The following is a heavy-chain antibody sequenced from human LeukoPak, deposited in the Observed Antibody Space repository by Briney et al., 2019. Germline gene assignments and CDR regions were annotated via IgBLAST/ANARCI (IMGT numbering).Heavy chain of an antibody. D-gene: IGHD3-22*01. CDR2: INPSGGST. CDR1: GYTFTSYY. V-gene: IGHV1-46*01. Sequence: ASVKVSCKASGYTFTSYYMHWVRQAPGQGLEWMGIINPSGGSTSYAQKFQVRVTMTRDTSTSTVYMELSSLRSEDTAVYYCARVASSGPPDYWGQGTLVTVSS. J-gene: IGHJ4*02. CDR3: ARVASSGPPDY.